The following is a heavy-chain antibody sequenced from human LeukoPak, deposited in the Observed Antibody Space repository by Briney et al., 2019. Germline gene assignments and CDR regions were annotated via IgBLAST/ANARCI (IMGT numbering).Heavy chain of an antibody. Sequence: GESLQISCKGSGDTFNNDWIAWVRPMPGKGLAWMGIVYPDASKTKYNPSFQGQVTISADKSTTTAYLQWSSLRASDTAIYYCARQMGGTTSVNWFDPWGQGTLVTVSS. CDR2: VYPDASKT. V-gene: IGHV5-51*01. D-gene: IGHD1-1*01. CDR3: ARQMGGTTSVNWFDP. CDR1: GDTFNNDW. J-gene: IGHJ5*02.